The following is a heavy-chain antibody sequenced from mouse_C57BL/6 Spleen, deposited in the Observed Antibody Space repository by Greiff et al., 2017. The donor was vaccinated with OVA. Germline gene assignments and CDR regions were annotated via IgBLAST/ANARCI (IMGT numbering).Heavy chain of an antibody. CDR2: INPNNGGT. CDR1: GYTFTDYY. V-gene: IGHV1-26*01. Sequence: VQLQQSGPELVKPGASVKISCKASGYTFTDYYMNWVKQSHGKSLEWIGDINPNNGGTSYNQKFKGKATLTVDKSSSTAYMELRSLTSEDSAVYYCARETTFFDYWGQGTTLTVSA. CDR3: ARETTFFDY. J-gene: IGHJ2*01. D-gene: IGHD3-2*01.